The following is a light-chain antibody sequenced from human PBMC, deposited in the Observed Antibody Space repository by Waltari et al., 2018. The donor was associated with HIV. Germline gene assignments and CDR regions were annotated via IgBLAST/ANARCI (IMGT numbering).Light chain of an antibody. Sequence: QSVLTQPPSASGTPGQRVTISCSGSSSNIGSNTVNWYQQLPGTAPKLLIYSYNQRPSGVPDRFSGSKSGTSASRAISGLQSEDEADYYCAAWDDSLNGQVFGGGTKLTVL. CDR2: SYN. CDR3: AAWDDSLNGQV. J-gene: IGLJ3*02. CDR1: SSNIGSNT. V-gene: IGLV1-44*01.